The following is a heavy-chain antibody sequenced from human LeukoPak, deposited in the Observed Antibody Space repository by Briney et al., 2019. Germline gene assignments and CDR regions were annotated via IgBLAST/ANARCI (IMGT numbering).Heavy chain of an antibody. Sequence: GGSLRLSCAISGFTFTAHSMNWVRQAPGKGLECVSFISSDSTYKYYGDSVKGRFTIFRDNANVYLQMNSVRAEDTATYHCAREYDSKGRFDNWGQGTLVTVSS. D-gene: IGHD3-22*01. CDR3: AREYDSKGRFDN. CDR2: ISSDSTYK. V-gene: IGHV3-21*01. CDR1: GFTFTAHS. J-gene: IGHJ4*02.